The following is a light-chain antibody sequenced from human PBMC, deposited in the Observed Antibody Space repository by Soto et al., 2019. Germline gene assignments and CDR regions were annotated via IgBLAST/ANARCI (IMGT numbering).Light chain of an antibody. CDR3: QQYNDWPLT. J-gene: IGKJ5*01. CDR1: QTVSSN. V-gene: IGKV3-15*01. Sequence: EIVMTQSPATLSVSPGESATLSCRASQTVSSNLAWYQQKPGRPPRLLIYGASARATVIPARATGIPARFSGSGSGTEFTLTISSLQSEDSAVYYCQQYNDWPLTFGQGTRLDIK. CDR2: GAS.